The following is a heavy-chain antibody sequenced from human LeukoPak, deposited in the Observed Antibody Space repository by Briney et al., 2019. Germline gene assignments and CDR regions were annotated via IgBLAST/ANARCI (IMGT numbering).Heavy chain of an antibody. Sequence: PGGSLRLSCAASGFTFDDYGMSWVRQAPGKGLEWVSGINWNGGNTGYADSVKGRFTISRDNAKNSLYLQMNSLRAEDTALYYCARMYYYDSSGYLDYWGQGTLVTVSS. CDR2: INWNGGNT. V-gene: IGHV3-20*04. J-gene: IGHJ4*02. CDR3: ARMYYYDSSGYLDY. D-gene: IGHD3-22*01. CDR1: GFTFDDYG.